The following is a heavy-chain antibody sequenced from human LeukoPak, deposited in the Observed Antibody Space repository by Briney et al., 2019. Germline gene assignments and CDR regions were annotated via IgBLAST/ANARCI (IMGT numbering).Heavy chain of an antibody. J-gene: IGHJ4*02. CDR1: GGSISLSPW. D-gene: IGHD6-19*01. CDR3: ARFRYPVAGYFLF. V-gene: IGHV4-4*02. CDR2: KSHSGST. Sequence: SETLSHTCAVSGGSISLSPWWSWDRQSPGKGLEWIGAKSHSGSTNYNPSLRSRVTISVDKSKNQFSLKLISVTAADTAMYYCARFRYPVAGYFLFWGQGTLVTVSS.